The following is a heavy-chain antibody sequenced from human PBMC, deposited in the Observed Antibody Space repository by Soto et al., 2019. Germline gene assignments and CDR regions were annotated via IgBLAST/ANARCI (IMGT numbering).Heavy chain of an antibody. D-gene: IGHD4-17*01. CDR3: ARDRAVTPFYYYYGMDV. Sequence: QVQLVESGGGVVQPGRSLRLSCAASGFTFSSYAMHWVRQAPGKGLEWVAVISYDGSNKYYADSVKGRFTISRDNSKNTLYLQMISLRAEDTAVYYCARDRAVTPFYYYYGMDVWGQGSTVAVSS. V-gene: IGHV3-30-3*01. J-gene: IGHJ6*02. CDR1: GFTFSSYA. CDR2: ISYDGSNK.